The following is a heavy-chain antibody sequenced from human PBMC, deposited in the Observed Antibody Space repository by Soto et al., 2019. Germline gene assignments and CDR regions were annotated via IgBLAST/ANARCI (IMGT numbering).Heavy chain of an antibody. D-gene: IGHD3-16*02. V-gene: IGHV4-39*01. CDR2: IYYSGST. J-gene: IGHJ3*02. CDR1: GGSISSSSYY. Sequence: QLQLQESGPGLVKPSETLSLTCTVSGGSISSSSYYWGWIRQPPGQGLEWIGSIYYSGSTYYNPSLKSRVTISVDTSKNQFSLKLSSVTAADSAVYYCARHLGGPRRYDYIWGSYRHGIWGQGTMVTVSS. CDR3: ARHLGGPRRYDYIWGSYRHGI.